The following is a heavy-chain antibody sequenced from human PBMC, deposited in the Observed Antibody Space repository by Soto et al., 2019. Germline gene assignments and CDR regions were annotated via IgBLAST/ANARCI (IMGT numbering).Heavy chain of an antibody. V-gene: IGHV4-34*01. CDR3: ARRGYCSSTSCYVDY. CDR2: INHSGST. CDR1: GGSFSGYY. D-gene: IGHD2-2*01. Sequence: SETLSLTCAVYGGSFSGYYWSWIRQPPGKGLEWIGEINHSGSTNYNPSLKSRVTISVDTSKNQFSLKLSSVTAADTAVYYCARRGYCSSTSCYVDYWGQRTLVTVSS. J-gene: IGHJ4*02.